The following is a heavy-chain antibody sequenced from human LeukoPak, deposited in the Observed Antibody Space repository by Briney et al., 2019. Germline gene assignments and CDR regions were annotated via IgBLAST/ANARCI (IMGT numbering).Heavy chain of an antibody. V-gene: IGHV5-51*01. Sequence: GESLKISCKGSGYSFTSYWIGWVRQMPGKGLAWMGIIYPGDSDTRYSPSFQGQVTISADKSISTAYLQWSSLKASDTAMYYCARRYCTNGVCYDYWGQGTLVTVSS. CDR1: GYSFTSYW. J-gene: IGHJ4*02. D-gene: IGHD2-8*01. CDR2: IYPGDSDT. CDR3: ARRYCTNGVCYDY.